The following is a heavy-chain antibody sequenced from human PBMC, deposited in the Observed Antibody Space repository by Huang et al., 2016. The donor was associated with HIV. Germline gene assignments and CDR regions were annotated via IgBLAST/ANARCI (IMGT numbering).Heavy chain of an antibody. Sequence: QVHLAESGGGVVRPGNSLRLSCSASGFTFTQYGMHWVRQAPGKGREWVAAGSVDGSNRFDGYSVKGRFIISRDNSKNMLYLQMSSLRIEDTAVYYCVREGLRSTFTSSWYYFDSWGQGTLVTVSS. CDR3: VREGLRSTFTSSWYYFDS. CDR1: GFTFTQYG. V-gene: IGHV3-30*03. CDR2: GSVDGSNR. J-gene: IGHJ4*02. D-gene: IGHD3-16*01.